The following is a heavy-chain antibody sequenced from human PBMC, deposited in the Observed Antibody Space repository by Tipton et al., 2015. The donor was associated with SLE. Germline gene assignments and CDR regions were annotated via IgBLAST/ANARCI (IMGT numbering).Heavy chain of an antibody. CDR3: AIMPYSSGWTAAAYFQY. J-gene: IGHJ1*01. CDR1: GGSFSGYY. CDR2: IYHSGST. Sequence: TLSLTCAVYGGSFSGYYWGWIRQPPGKGLEWIGTIYHSGSTYYNPSLKSRVTISVDTSKNQFSLKLSSVTAADTAVYYCAIMPYSSGWTAAAYFQYWGQGTLVTVSS. V-gene: IGHV4-34*09. D-gene: IGHD6-19*01.